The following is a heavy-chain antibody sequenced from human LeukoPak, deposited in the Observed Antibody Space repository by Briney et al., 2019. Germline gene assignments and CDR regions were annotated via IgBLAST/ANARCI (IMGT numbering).Heavy chain of an antibody. V-gene: IGHV3-23*01. CDR3: AKDLPDYGDYIEGY. D-gene: IGHD4-17*01. J-gene: IGHJ4*02. CDR2: ISGSGGST. CDR1: GFTFSSFA. Sequence: KPGGSLRLSCAASGFTFSSFAMSWVRQAPGKGLEWVSTISGSGGSTNYADSVKGRFTFSRDNFKNTLSLQMNSLRAEDTAVYYCAKDLPDYGDYIEGYWGQGTLVTVSS.